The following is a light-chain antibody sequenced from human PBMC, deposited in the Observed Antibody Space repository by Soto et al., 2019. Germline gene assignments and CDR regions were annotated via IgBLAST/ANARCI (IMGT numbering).Light chain of an antibody. CDR1: QSVSSY. Sequence: EIVLTQSPATLSLSPGERATLSCRASQSVSSYLAWYQQKPGQAPRLLIYDAFNRATGIPTRFSGSGSGTDFTLTIGSLEPEDFAVYYCQHRSNWLGTFGPGTKVDIK. CDR2: DAF. V-gene: IGKV3-11*01. J-gene: IGKJ3*01. CDR3: QHRSNWLGT.